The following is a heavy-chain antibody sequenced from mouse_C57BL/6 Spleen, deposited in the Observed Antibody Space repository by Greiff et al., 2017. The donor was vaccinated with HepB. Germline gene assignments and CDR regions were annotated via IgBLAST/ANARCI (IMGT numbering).Heavy chain of an antibody. Sequence: QVQLQQPGAELVRPGSSVKLSCKASGYTFTSYWMDWVKQRPGQGLEWIGNIYPSDSETHYNQKFKDKATLTVDKSSSTAYMQLSSLTSEDSAVYYCARRGYGQWFDYWGQGTTLTVSS. CDR1: GYTFTSYW. CDR2: IYPSDSET. V-gene: IGHV1-61*01. CDR3: ARRGYGQWFDY. J-gene: IGHJ2*01. D-gene: IGHD1-2*01.